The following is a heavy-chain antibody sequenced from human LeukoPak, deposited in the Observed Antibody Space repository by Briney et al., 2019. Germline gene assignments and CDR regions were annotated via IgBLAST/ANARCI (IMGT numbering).Heavy chain of an antibody. CDR3: ATDSPRYGVRGVYYYYMDV. CDR1: GYTFTSYY. CDR2: INPSGGST. J-gene: IGHJ6*03. D-gene: IGHD3-10*01. V-gene: IGHV1-46*01. Sequence: ASVKVSCKASGYTFTSYYMHWVRQAPGQGLEWMGIINPSGGSTSYAQKFQGRVTMTEDTSTGTAYMELSSLRSEDTAVYYCATDSPRYGVRGVYYYYMDVWGKGTTVTVSS.